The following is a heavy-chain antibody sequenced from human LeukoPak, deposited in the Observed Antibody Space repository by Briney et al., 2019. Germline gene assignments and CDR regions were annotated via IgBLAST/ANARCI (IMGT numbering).Heavy chain of an antibody. CDR2: INFGDGNT. CDR1: GLTFSQYA. CDR3: ANVITYYDFWSGQYNWFDP. D-gene: IGHD3-3*01. V-gene: IGHV3-23*01. Sequence: PGGSLRLSCAASGLTFSQYAMSWVRQAPGKGLEWISFINFGDGNTHYADSVKGRFTISRDNSKNTLYLQMNSLRAEDTAVYYCANVITYYDFWSGQYNWFDPWGQGTLVTVSS. J-gene: IGHJ5*02.